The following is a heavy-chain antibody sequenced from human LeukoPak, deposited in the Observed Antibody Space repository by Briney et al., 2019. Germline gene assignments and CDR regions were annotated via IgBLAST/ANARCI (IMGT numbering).Heavy chain of an antibody. Sequence: PGGSLRLSCAASGFTFSSYAMSWVRQAPGKGLEWVSAISGSGGSTYYADSVKGRFTISRDNSKNTLYLQMNSLRAEDTAVYYCAKDDQPRIVGATVGDASDIWGQGTMVTVSS. CDR1: GFTFSSYA. D-gene: IGHD1-26*01. V-gene: IGHV3-23*01. CDR3: AKDDQPRIVGATVGDASDI. CDR2: ISGSGGST. J-gene: IGHJ3*02.